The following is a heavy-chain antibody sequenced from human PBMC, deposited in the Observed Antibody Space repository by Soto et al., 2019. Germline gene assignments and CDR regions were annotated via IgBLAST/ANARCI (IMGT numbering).Heavy chain of an antibody. CDR3: AKHLQYDSGWPRDH. D-gene: IGHD6-19*01. V-gene: IGHV3-23*01. Sequence: GWSLRHSCRDSGFTFSRYAVSWVRQAPGKGLEGVSVFFGGFVHIYYANSVKGRFAISSDNSKHPLFLQMNSLKAEGTAVYFCAKHLQYDSGWPRDHWGMGTLVPV. CDR2: FFGGFVHI. CDR1: GFTFSRYA. J-gene: IGHJ4*02.